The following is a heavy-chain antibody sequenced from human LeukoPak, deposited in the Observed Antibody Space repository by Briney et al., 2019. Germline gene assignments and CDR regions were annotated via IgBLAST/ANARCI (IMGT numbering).Heavy chain of an antibody. Sequence: GGSLRLSCAASGFTFSSYGMHWVRQAPGKGLEWVAVISYDGSNKYYADSVKGRFTISRDNSKNTLYLQMNSLRAEDTAVYYCAREAEEYQLLLGPYYYYYMDVWGKGTTVTISS. D-gene: IGHD2-2*01. CDR3: AREAEEYQLLLGPYYYYYMDV. CDR1: GFTFSSYG. CDR2: ISYDGSNK. V-gene: IGHV3-30*03. J-gene: IGHJ6*03.